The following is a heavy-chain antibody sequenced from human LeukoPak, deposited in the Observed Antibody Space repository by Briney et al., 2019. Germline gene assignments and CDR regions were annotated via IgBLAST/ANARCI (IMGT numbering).Heavy chain of an antibody. Sequence: PSETLSLTCTVSGGSISSYYWSWIRQPPGKGLEWVGYIYYSGGTNYNPSLKSRVAISVDTSKNQFSLKLSSVTAADTAVDYCARSGYSSSWDRTSAYYYYGMDVWGQGTTVTVSS. CDR1: GGSISSYY. CDR2: IYYSGGT. V-gene: IGHV4-59*01. D-gene: IGHD6-13*01. J-gene: IGHJ6*02. CDR3: ARSGYSSSWDRTSAYYYYGMDV.